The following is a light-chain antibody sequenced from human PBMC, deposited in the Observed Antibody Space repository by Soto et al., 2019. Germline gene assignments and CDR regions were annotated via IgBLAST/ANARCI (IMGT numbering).Light chain of an antibody. CDR2: AAS. CDR1: QGISNY. J-gene: IGKJ1*01. Sequence: DIQMTQSPSSLSASVGDRVTITCRASQGISNYLAWYQQKPGKVPKLLIYAASTLQSGVPSRFSSSGSGTDFTLTISSLQPEDVATYYCQKYNSASPWTFGQGTKVEIK. CDR3: QKYNSASPWT. V-gene: IGKV1-27*01.